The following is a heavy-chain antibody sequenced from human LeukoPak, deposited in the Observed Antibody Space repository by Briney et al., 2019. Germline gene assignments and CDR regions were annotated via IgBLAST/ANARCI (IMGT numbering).Heavy chain of an antibody. Sequence: PSETLSLTCTVSGGSISSYYWGWIRQPPGKGLEWIGRIYYSGGTYYNPSLRRRVTISVDTSKNQFSLRLSSVTAADTAVYYCTRGPPNKNHFDPWGQGTLVTVSS. D-gene: IGHD1-14*01. CDR2: IYYSGGT. CDR3: TRGPPNKNHFDP. J-gene: IGHJ5*02. V-gene: IGHV4-39*01. CDR1: GGSISSYY.